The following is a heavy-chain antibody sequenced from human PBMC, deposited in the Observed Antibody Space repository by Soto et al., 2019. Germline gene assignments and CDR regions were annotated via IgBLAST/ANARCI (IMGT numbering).Heavy chain of an antibody. J-gene: IGHJ4*02. CDR1: GGSISSGDYY. V-gene: IGHV4-39*01. D-gene: IGHD2-8*01. CDR3: VSQRTSVLTQAYFDY. Sequence: SETLSPTCTVSGGSISSGDYYWSWIRQSPGKGLEWIGSVYYRGRSYSKSSVKSRVTISVDTSKNQFSLNLNSVTASDTAVYFCVSQRTSVLTQAYFDYWGPGALVTVSS. CDR2: VYYRGRS.